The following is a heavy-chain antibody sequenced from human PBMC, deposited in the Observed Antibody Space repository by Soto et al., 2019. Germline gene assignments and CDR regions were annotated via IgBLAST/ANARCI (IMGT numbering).Heavy chain of an antibody. J-gene: IGHJ5*02. Sequence: SETLSLTCSVSGGSVNSGGYSWSWIRQPPGKGLEWIGFISPSGSPAYNPTLKSRVTISVDRSNNQISLELSSVTAADTAVYYCARGVLAWGPGTLVTVSS. CDR1: GGSVNSGGYS. CDR2: ISPSGSP. D-gene: IGHD2-8*01. CDR3: ARGVLA. V-gene: IGHV4-30-2*01.